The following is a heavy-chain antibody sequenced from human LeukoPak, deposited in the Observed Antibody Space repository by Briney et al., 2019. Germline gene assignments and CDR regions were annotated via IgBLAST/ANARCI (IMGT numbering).Heavy chain of an antibody. CDR3: AREGYCSGGNCPVAY. CDR2: INPNSGGT. J-gene: IGHJ4*02. V-gene: IGHV1-2*02. D-gene: IGHD2-15*01. CDR1: GYTFTSYY. Sequence: ASVKVSCKASGYTFTSYYMHWVRQAPGQGLEWMGWINPNSGGTNYAQTFQGRVTMTRDTSISTAYMELSRLRSDDTAIYYCAREGYCSGGNCPVAYWGQGTLVTVSS.